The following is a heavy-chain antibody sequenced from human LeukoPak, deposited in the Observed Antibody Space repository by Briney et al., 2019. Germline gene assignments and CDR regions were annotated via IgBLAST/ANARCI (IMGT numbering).Heavy chain of an antibody. J-gene: IGHJ4*02. CDR1: GFTFSSYS. Sequence: GGSLRLSCAASGFTFSSYSTNWVRQAPGKGLEWVSSISSSSSYIYYADSVKGRFTISRDNAKNSLYLQMNSLRAEDTAVYYCARGLAAAGTRGRYFDYWGQGTLVTVSS. D-gene: IGHD6-13*01. CDR2: ISSSSSYI. CDR3: ARGLAAAGTRGRYFDY. V-gene: IGHV3-21*01.